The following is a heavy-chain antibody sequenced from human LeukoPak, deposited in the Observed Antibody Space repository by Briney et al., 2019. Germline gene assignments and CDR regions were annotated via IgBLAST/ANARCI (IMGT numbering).Heavy chain of an antibody. D-gene: IGHD1-26*01. V-gene: IGHV4-28*01. CDR2: IYYSGST. Sequence: SDTLSLTCAVSGYSISSSNWWGWIRQPPGKGLEWIGYIYYSGSTYYNPSLKSRVTMSVDTSKNQFSLKLSSVTAVDTAVYYCARIGGGGDSGSLPDYWGQGTLVIVSS. CDR3: ARIGGGGDSGSLPDY. CDR1: GYSISSSNW. J-gene: IGHJ4*02.